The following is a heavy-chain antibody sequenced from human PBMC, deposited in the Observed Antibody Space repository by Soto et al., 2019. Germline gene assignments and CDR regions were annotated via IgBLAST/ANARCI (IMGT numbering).Heavy chain of an antibody. CDR1: GVTFSSYS. V-gene: IGHV3-21*01. D-gene: IGHD5-12*01. Sequence: AGCMRLSCAASGVTFSSYSMNGVRQAPGKGLEWVSSISSSSSYIYYADSVKGRFTISRDNDKNSLYLQMNSLRAEDTAVYYCARERISGYGTSYGMDVWGQGSTVPVSS. CDR2: ISSSSSYI. CDR3: ARERISGYGTSYGMDV. J-gene: IGHJ6*02.